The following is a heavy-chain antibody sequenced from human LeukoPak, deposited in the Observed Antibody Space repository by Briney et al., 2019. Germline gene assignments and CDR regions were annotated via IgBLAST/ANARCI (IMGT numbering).Heavy chain of an antibody. CDR2: IYSSGST. Sequence: SETLSLTCTVSGGSISSYYWSWIRQPPGKGLEWIGYIYSSGSTNYNPSLKSRVTISVDTSKNQFSLKLSPVTAADTAVYYCARVSSSWYYYWGQGTLVTVSS. CDR3: ARVSSSWYYY. D-gene: IGHD6-13*01. CDR1: GGSISSYY. J-gene: IGHJ4*02. V-gene: IGHV4-59*01.